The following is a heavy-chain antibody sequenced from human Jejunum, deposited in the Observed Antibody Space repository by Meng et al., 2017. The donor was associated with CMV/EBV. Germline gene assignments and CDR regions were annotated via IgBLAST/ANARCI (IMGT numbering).Heavy chain of an antibody. D-gene: IGHD4-11*01. J-gene: IGHJ5*02. CDR3: AKYTGKPVARFDP. V-gene: IGHV3-23*01. CDR1: GFTLSSNH. CDR2: ISATSGTA. Sequence: EEQLMESGGALVQPGGSLRLSCAVTGFTLSSNHMSWVRQAPGKGVEWVSTISATSGTAHYADSVKGRFTISRDNSGNILYMQMDSLRADDTALYYCAKYTGKPVARFDPWGQGTLVTVSS.